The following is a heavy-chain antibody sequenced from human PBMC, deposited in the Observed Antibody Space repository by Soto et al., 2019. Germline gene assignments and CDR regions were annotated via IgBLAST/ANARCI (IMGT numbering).Heavy chain of an antibody. CDR1: GYTFTSYY. V-gene: IGHV1-46*01. CDR2: INASGGST. Sequence: ASVKVYCKASGYTFTSYYMNWVRQAPGQGLEWMGIINASGGSTSYAQKFQGRVTVTRDTTTSTVYMELSSLRSEDTAVYYCARDLGSSSGRATDYWGQGTLVTVSS. D-gene: IGHD6-19*01. J-gene: IGHJ4*02. CDR3: ARDLGSSSGRATDY.